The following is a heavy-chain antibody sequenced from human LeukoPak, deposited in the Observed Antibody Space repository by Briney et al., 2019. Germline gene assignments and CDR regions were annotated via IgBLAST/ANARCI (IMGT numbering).Heavy chain of an antibody. Sequence: GGSLRLSCAASGFIFNKYWMTWVRQAPGKGLEWVSAISGSGGSTYYADSVKGRFTISRDNSKNTLYLQMNSLRAEDTAVYYCAKDRLRYQLLLYYWGQGTLVTVSS. CDR3: AKDRLRYQLLLYY. CDR2: ISGSGGST. V-gene: IGHV3-23*01. CDR1: GFIFNKYW. J-gene: IGHJ4*02. D-gene: IGHD2-2*01.